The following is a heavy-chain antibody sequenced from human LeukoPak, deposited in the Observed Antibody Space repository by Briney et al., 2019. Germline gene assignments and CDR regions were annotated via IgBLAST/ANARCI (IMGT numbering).Heavy chain of an antibody. CDR3: EEGGEPY. V-gene: IGHV3-48*02. CDR1: GFTFSLYS. Sequence: PGGSLRHSCAASGFTFSLYSMNWVRQAPGKGLEWVSYISSGSSTIYYADSVKGRFTISRDNAKNSLYLQKNSLRDEDTSVYYCEEGGEPYWGQGTLVTVSS. D-gene: IGHD1-14*01. J-gene: IGHJ4*02. CDR2: ISSGSSTI.